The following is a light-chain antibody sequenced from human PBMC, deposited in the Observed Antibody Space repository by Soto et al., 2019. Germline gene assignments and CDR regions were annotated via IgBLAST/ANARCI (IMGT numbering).Light chain of an antibody. CDR2: HAS. V-gene: IGKV1-5*01. CDR3: QKYNTAPRT. J-gene: IGKJ4*01. Sequence: DLQMTQSPSTLSASVGDRVTITCRASQSISEWLAWYQQKPGRAPKLLIYHASRLGTGVPSRFSGSGSGTEFALTISNLQPEDVATYYCQKYNTAPRTFGGGTKVDIK. CDR1: QSISEW.